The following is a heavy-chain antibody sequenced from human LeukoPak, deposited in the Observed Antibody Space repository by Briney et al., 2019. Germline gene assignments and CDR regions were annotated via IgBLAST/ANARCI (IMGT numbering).Heavy chain of an antibody. V-gene: IGHV1-69*01. CDR2: IIPIFGTA. Sequence: ASVKVSCKASGGTFSSYAISWVRQAPGQGLEWMGGIIPIFGTANYAQKFQGRVTITADESTSTAYMELSSLRSEDTAVYYCARVAGGTVTTFDYWGQGTLVTVSS. D-gene: IGHD4-11*01. J-gene: IGHJ4*02. CDR3: ARVAGGTVTTFDY. CDR1: GGTFSSYA.